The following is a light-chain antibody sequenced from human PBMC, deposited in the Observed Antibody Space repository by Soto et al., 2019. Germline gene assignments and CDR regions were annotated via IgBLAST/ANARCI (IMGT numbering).Light chain of an antibody. V-gene: IGKV3-11*01. CDR2: GAS. CDR3: RHRKNWPTDAT. J-gene: IGKJ2*01. Sequence: EIVLTQSPATLSLSPGDRVTLSCRASQRVGSYLAWYQQKPGQAPRLLISGASNRATGVPARCSGSGSGTDFTSTISSPEPEDFAVYLCRHRKNWPTDATLGQGTRREMK. CDR1: QRVGSY.